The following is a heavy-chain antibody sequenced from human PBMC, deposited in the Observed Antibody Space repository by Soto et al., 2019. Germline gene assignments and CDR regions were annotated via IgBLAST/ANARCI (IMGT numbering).Heavy chain of an antibody. J-gene: IGHJ5*02. Sequence: GASVKVSCKASGFTFTSSAVQWVRQARGQRLEWIGWIVVGSGNTNYAQKFQERVTITRDMSTSTAYMELSSPRSEDTAVYYCAADLYYDFWSGPGWFDPWGQGTLVTVSS. CDR1: GFTFTSSA. CDR2: IVVGSGNT. V-gene: IGHV1-58*01. CDR3: AADLYYDFWSGPGWFDP. D-gene: IGHD3-3*01.